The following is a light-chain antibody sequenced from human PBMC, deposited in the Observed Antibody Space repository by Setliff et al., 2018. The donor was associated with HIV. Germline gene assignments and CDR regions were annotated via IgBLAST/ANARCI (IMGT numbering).Light chain of an antibody. V-gene: IGLV3-21*04. J-gene: IGLJ2*01. CDR3: QVWDSSSDLQVV. CDR2: YNS. CDR1: NIGGKS. Sequence: SYELTQPPSVSVAPGKTASITCGGNNIGGKSVYWYQQKPGQAPVLVISYNSDRPSGTPERFSGSNSGNTATLTISRVEAGDEADYYCQVWDSSSDLQVVFGGGTKVTVL.